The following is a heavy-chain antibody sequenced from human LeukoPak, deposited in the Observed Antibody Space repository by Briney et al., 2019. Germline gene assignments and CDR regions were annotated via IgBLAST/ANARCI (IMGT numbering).Heavy chain of an antibody. J-gene: IGHJ3*02. D-gene: IGHD6-13*01. V-gene: IGHV3-21*01. CDR2: IGSSSSYI. CDR3: ARILVAAAGDAFDI. CDR1: GFTFSSYS. Sequence: GGSLRLSCAASGFTFSSYSMNWVRQAPGKGLEWVSSIGSSSSYIYYADSVRGRFTISRDNAKNSLYLQMNSLRAEDTAVYYCARILVAAAGDAFDIWGQGTMVTVSS.